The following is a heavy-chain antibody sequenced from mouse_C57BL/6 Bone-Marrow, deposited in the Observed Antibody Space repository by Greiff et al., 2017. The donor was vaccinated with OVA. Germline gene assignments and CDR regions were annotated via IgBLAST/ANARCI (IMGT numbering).Heavy chain of an antibody. J-gene: IGHJ4*01. V-gene: IGHV7-1*01. CDR3: ARELDY. Sequence: DVQLVESGGGLVQSGRSLRLSCATSGFPFSDFYMEWVRQAPGKGLEWIAASRNKANDYTTEYSASVKGRFLVSRDTSQSILYLQMNALRAEDTAIYYCARELDYWGQGTSVTVAS. CDR1: GFPFSDFY. CDR2: SRNKANDYTT.